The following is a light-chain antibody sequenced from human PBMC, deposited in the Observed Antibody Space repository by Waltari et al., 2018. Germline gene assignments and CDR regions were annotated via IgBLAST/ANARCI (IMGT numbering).Light chain of an antibody. V-gene: IGKV4-1*01. CDR1: QTLLYNSNSRNY. Sequence: DIVMTQSPDSLAVSLGERATINCKSSQTLLYNSNSRNYLAWYQQKPGQPRKLLIYWASTRESGVPDRFSGSGSGTDFTLTISSLQAEDVAVYSCQQYYSIPFTFGPGTKVDIE. CDR3: QQYYSIPFT. J-gene: IGKJ3*01. CDR2: WAS.